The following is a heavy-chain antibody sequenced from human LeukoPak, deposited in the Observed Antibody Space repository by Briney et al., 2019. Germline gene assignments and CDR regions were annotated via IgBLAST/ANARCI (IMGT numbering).Heavy chain of an antibody. J-gene: IGHJ4*02. CDR1: GGSLSGYY. CDR3: ARRSPGYSSGWPFDY. D-gene: IGHD6-19*01. Sequence: SETLSLTCAVYGGSLSGYYWSWIRQPPGKGLEWIGEINHSGSTNYNPSLKSRVTISVDTSKNQFSLKLSSVTAADTAVYYCARRSPGYSSGWPFDYWGQGTLVTVSS. CDR2: INHSGST. V-gene: IGHV4-34*01.